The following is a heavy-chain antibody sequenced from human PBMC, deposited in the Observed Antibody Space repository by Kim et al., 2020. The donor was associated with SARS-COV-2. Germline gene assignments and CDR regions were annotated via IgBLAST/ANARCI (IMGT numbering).Heavy chain of an antibody. Sequence: SETLSLTCTVSGGSISSYYWSWIRQPPGKGLEWIGYIYYSGSTNYNPSLKSRVTISVDTSKNQFSLKLSSVTAADTAVYYCAIDPLAAYDLDYWGQGTLV. D-gene: IGHD5-12*01. CDR1: GGSISSYY. J-gene: IGHJ4*02. CDR2: IYYSGST. CDR3: AIDPLAAYDLDY. V-gene: IGHV4-59*01.